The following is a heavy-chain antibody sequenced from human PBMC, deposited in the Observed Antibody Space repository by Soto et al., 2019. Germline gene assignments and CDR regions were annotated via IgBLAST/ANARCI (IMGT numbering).Heavy chain of an antibody. CDR3: ARDRIAADGPEVAFDF. D-gene: IGHD6-13*01. CDR2: MYHSGST. Sequence: SETLSLTCAVSGGSISSGGYSWSWIRQPPGKGLEWIGYMYHSGSTYYNPSLKSRVTISVDTSKNQFSLKLSSVTAADTAVYYCARDRIAADGPEVAFDFWGQGTMVTVSS. V-gene: IGHV4-30-2*01. CDR1: GGSISSGGYS. J-gene: IGHJ3*01.